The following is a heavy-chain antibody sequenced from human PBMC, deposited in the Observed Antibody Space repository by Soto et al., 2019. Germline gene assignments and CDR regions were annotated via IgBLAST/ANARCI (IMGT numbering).Heavy chain of an antibody. Sequence: GGSLRLSCTASGFTFGDYAMSWVRQAPGKGLEWVGFIRSKAYGGTTEYAASVKGRFTISRDDSKSIAYLQMNSLKTEDTAVYYCTRRRGTAMIDYWGQGTLVTVSS. CDR2: IRSKAYGGTT. J-gene: IGHJ4*02. D-gene: IGHD5-18*01. CDR1: GFTFGDYA. V-gene: IGHV3-49*04. CDR3: TRRRGTAMIDY.